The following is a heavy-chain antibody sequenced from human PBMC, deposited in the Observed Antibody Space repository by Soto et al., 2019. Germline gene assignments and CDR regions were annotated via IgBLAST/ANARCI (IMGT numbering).Heavy chain of an antibody. J-gene: IGHJ4*02. Sequence: PVGALRLSCAASGFTFINAWMSWVRQAPGKGLEWVGRIKSKTDGGTTDYAAPVKGRFTISRDDSKNTLYLQMNSLKTEDTAVYYCTAPLGYCSGGSCYDLDYWGQGTLVTVSS. CDR2: IKSKTDGGTT. D-gene: IGHD2-15*01. CDR3: TAPLGYCSGGSCYDLDY. V-gene: IGHV3-15*01. CDR1: GFTFINAW.